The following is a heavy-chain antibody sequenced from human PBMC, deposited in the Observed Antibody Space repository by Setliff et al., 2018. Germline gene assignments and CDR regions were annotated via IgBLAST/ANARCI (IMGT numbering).Heavy chain of an antibody. V-gene: IGHV4-34*01. CDR2: INHSGST. D-gene: IGHD3-3*01. CDR1: GGSFSGYY. Sequence: PSETRSLTCAVYGGSFSGYYWSWIRQPSGKGLEWIGEINHSGSTNYNPSLKSRVTISVDTSKNQFSLKLSSVTAADTAVYYCARRYNFWSGYFDYWGQGTLVTVSS. CDR3: ARRYNFWSGYFDY. J-gene: IGHJ4*02.